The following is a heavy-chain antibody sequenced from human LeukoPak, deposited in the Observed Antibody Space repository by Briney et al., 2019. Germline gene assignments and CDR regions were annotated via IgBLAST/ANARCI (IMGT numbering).Heavy chain of an antibody. CDR1: GFTFSSYS. CDR3: ARDDFYDSSGYPLGY. CDR2: ISSSSSYI. D-gene: IGHD3-22*01. V-gene: IGHV3-21*01. Sequence: GGSLRLSCAASGFTFSSYSMNWVRQAPGKGLKWVSSISSSSSYIYYADSVKGRFTISRDNAKNSLYLQMNSLRAEDTAVYYCARDDFYDSSGYPLGYWGQGTLVTVSS. J-gene: IGHJ4*02.